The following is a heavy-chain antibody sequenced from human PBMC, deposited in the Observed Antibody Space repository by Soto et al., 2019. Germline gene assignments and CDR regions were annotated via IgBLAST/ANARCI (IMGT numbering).Heavy chain of an antibody. CDR2: IIPIFGTA. CDR3: ARSLSSGYYWEYYFDY. J-gene: IGHJ4*02. D-gene: IGHD3-22*01. Sequence: SVKVSCKASGGTFSSYAISWVRQSPGQGLEWMGGIIPIFGTANYAQKFQGRVTITADESTSTAYMELSSLRSEDTAVYYCARSLSSGYYWEYYFDYWGQGTLVTVSS. CDR1: GGTFSSYA. V-gene: IGHV1-69*13.